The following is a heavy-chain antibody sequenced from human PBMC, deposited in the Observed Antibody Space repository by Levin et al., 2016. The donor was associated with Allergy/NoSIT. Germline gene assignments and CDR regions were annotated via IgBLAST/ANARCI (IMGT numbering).Heavy chain of an antibody. CDR2: IDPSDSYT. D-gene: IGHD6-6*01. V-gene: IGHV5-10-1*01. Sequence: VRQMPGKGLEWMGRIDPSDSYTNYSPSFQGHVTISADKSISTAYLQWSSLKASDTAMYYCARRSIGSSSAGYYYYYMDVWGKGTTVTVSS. CDR3: ARRSIGSSSAGYYYYYMDV. J-gene: IGHJ6*03.